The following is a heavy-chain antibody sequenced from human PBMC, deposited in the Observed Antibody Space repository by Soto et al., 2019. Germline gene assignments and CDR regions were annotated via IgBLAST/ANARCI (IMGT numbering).Heavy chain of an antibody. CDR1: GGTFRTYT. J-gene: IGHJ5*02. D-gene: IGHD6-19*01. CDR3: ARSSQVYIGVAGRKDIWLVP. CDR2: IIPILDVA. Sequence: QVQLVQSGAEVKRPGSSVKVSCQTSGGTFRTYTINWVRQAPGQGLEWMGRIIPILDVANYAQKFQGRVTIQADKSTSTVQMEFRSPRAEDTDVYYCARSSQVYIGVAGRKDIWLVPWGQGKLVTVS. V-gene: IGHV1-69*02.